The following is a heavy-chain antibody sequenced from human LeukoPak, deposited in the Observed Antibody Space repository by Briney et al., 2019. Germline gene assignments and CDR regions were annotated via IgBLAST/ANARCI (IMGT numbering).Heavy chain of an antibody. CDR1: GGSISRGDYY. J-gene: IGHJ4*02. V-gene: IGHV4-30-4*01. Sequence: SETLSLTCTVSGGSISRGDYYWGWSRQPPGKGLEWIGYIYYSGSTYYNPSLKSRLTMSVDTSKNQFSLKLSSVTAADTAVYYCAKDLGNGGFDYWGQGTLVTVSS. D-gene: IGHD4-23*01. CDR3: AKDLGNGGFDY. CDR2: IYYSGST.